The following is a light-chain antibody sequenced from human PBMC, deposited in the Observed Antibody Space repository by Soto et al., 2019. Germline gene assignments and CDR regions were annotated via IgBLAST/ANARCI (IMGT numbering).Light chain of an antibody. CDR3: QQYNNWPGLT. Sequence: EIVMTQSPATLSVSPGERATLSCRASQSVSSNLAWYQQQPGQAPRLLIYGASTRATGIPARFSGSGSGTEFTLTISSLQSEDFAVYYCQQYNNWPGLTFGGGTMVEIK. J-gene: IGKJ4*01. V-gene: IGKV3-15*01. CDR2: GAS. CDR1: QSVSSN.